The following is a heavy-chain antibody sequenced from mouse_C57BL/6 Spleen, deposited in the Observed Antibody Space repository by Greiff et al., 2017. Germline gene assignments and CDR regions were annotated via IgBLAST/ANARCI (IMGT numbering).Heavy chain of an antibody. J-gene: IGHJ2*01. CDR3: ARGGAVDFDY. CDR2: IYPSDSET. D-gene: IGHD3-3*01. Sequence: QVQLQQPGAELVRPGSSVKLSCKASGYTFTSYWMDWVKQRPGQGLEWIGNIYPSDSETHYNQKFKDKATLTVDKSSSTAYMQLCSLTSEDSAVYYCARGGAVDFDYWGQGTTLTVSS. CDR1: GYTFTSYW. V-gene: IGHV1-61*01.